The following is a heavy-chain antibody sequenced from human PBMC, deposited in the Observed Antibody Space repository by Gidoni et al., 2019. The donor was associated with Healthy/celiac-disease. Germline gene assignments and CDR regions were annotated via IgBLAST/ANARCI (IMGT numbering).Heavy chain of an antibody. CDR2: ISYDGSNK. D-gene: IGHD2-15*01. CDR1: RFTFSSYG. J-gene: IGHJ4*02. Sequence: QVQLVESGGGVVQPGRSPRPPCAASRFTFSSYGMHWVRQAPGKGLEWVAVISYDGSNKYYADSVKGRFTISRDNSKNTLYLQMNSLRAEDTAVYYCAKAALVVVAAMYDYWGQGTLVTVSS. CDR3: AKAALVVVAAMYDY. V-gene: IGHV3-30*18.